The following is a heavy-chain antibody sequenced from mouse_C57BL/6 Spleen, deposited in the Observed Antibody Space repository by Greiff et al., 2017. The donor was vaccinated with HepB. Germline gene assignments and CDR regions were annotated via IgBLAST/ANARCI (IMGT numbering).Heavy chain of an antibody. V-gene: IGHV5-6*02. D-gene: IGHD2-1*01. CDR2: ISSGGSYT. Sequence: DVMLVESGGDLVKPGGSLKLSCAASGFTFSSYGMSWVRQTPDKRLEWVATISSGGSYTYYPDSVKGRFTISRDNAKNTLYLQMSSLKSEDTAMYYCARHLYYGNYEGFAYWGQGTLVTVSA. J-gene: IGHJ3*01. CDR3: ARHLYYGNYEGFAY. CDR1: GFTFSSYG.